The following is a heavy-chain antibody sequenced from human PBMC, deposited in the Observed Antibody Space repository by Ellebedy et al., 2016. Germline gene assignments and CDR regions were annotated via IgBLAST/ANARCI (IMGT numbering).Heavy chain of an antibody. J-gene: IGHJ6*03. D-gene: IGHD6-6*01. CDR1: GFTFSGSA. V-gene: IGHV3-73*01. Sequence: GGSLRLSXAASGFTFSGSAMHWVRQASGKGLEWVGRIRSKANSYATAYAASVKGRFTISRDDSKNTAYLQMNSLKTEDTAVYYCTRRWDSSSSDYYYYMDVWGKGTTVTVSS. CDR2: IRSKANSYAT. CDR3: TRRWDSSSSDYYYYMDV.